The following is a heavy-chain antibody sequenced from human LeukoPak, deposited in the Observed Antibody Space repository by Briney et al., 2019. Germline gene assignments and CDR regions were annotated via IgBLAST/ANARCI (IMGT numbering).Heavy chain of an antibody. CDR3: AKDRRRSTSCYDFDY. D-gene: IGHD2-2*01. CDR1: GFTFSSYA. CDR2: ISGSGGII. J-gene: IGHJ4*02. Sequence: PGGSLRLSCAASGFTFSSYAMNWVRQAPGKGLEWVSSISGSGGIIYYADSVKGRFTISRDISKSTVFLQMNSLKAEDTAVYYCAKDRRRSTSCYDFDYWGQGTLVTVSS. V-gene: IGHV3-23*01.